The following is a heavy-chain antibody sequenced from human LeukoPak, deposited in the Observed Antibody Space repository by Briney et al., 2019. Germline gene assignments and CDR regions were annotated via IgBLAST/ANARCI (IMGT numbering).Heavy chain of an antibody. CDR3: ARDKVGATAWDYYYYGMDV. D-gene: IGHD1-26*01. J-gene: IGHJ6*02. CDR2: IYYSGST. Sequence: SETLSLTCTVSGGSISSYYWSWIRQPPGKGLEWIGYIYYSGSTNYNPSLKSRVTISVDTSKNQFSLKLSSVTAADTAVYYCARDKVGATAWDYYYYGMDVWGQGTTVTVSS. V-gene: IGHV4-59*01. CDR1: GGSISSYY.